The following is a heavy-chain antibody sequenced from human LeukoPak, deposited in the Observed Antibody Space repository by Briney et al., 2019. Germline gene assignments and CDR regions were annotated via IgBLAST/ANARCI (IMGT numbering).Heavy chain of an antibody. V-gene: IGHV4-39*07. CDR1: DGSSRSSSYY. J-gene: IGHJ6*03. Sequence: PSETLSLTCTVSDGSSRSSSYYWGCIRQPPGKGLEWIGSIYYTGSTYYNPSLKSRVTISVDTSKNQFSLRLSSVTAADTAVYYCARTTGSFYFYYYMDVWGKGTTVTVSS. CDR2: IYYTGST. CDR3: ARTTGSFYFYYYMDV. D-gene: IGHD1-26*01.